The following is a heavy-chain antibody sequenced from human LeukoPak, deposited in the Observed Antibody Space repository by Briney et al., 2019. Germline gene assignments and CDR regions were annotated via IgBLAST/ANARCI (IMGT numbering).Heavy chain of an antibody. CDR3: ARGLRFLEWFDY. J-gene: IGHJ4*02. Sequence: SVKVSCKASGGTFSSYTISWVRQAPGQGLEWMGRIIPILGIANYAQKFQGRVTITADKSTSTAYMELSSLRSEDTAVYYCARGLRFLEWFDYWGQGTLVTVFS. V-gene: IGHV1-69*02. CDR1: GGTFSSYT. D-gene: IGHD3-3*01. CDR2: IIPILGIA.